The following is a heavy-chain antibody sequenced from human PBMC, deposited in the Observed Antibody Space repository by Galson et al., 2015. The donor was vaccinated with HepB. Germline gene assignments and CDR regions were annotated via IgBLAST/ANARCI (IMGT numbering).Heavy chain of an antibody. D-gene: IGHD6-13*01. Sequence: SVKVSCKASGYTFTSYYMHWVRQAPGQGLEWMGIINPSGGSTSYAQKFQGRVTMTRDTSTSTVYMELSSLRSEDTAVYYCARLSPSIAAAGTKRFFDYWGQGTLVTVSS. J-gene: IGHJ4*02. V-gene: IGHV1-46*03. CDR1: GYTFTSYY. CDR3: ARLSPSIAAAGTKRFFDY. CDR2: INPSGGST.